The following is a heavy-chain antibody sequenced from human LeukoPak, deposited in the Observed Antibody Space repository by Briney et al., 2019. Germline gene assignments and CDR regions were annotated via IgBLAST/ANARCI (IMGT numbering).Heavy chain of an antibody. CDR1: GGTFSSYA. Sequence: ASVKVSCKASGGTFSSYAISWVRQAPGRGLEWMGRIIPILGIANYAQKFQGRVTITADKSTSTAYMELSSLRSEDTAVYYCARSPAQQGPDYWGQGTLVTVSS. D-gene: IGHD3-10*01. V-gene: IGHV1-69*04. CDR2: IIPILGIA. J-gene: IGHJ4*02. CDR3: ARSPAQQGPDY.